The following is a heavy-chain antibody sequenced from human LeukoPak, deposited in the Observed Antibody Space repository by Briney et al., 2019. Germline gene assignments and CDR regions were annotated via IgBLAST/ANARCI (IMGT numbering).Heavy chain of an antibody. CDR3: TRDLGY. J-gene: IGHJ4*02. CDR2: INTDGSST. Sequence: GGSLRLSCTASGFTFGNYWMHWGRQAPGKGLVWVSHINTDGSSTSYADSVKGRITISRDNAMNTLHLQMNSLRAEDTAVYYCTRDLGYWGQGTLVTVSS. V-gene: IGHV3-74*01. CDR1: GFTFGNYW.